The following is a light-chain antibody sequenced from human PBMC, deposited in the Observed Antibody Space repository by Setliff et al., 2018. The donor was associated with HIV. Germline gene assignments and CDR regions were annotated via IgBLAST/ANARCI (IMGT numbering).Light chain of an antibody. J-gene: IGLJ1*01. CDR3: QSYDSSLSAYV. V-gene: IGLV1-40*01. CDR2: GNN. Sequence: QSVLTQPPSVSGAPGQRVTISCTGRSSNIGSGYDVHWYQHLPGTAPKLLIYGNNNRPSGVPDRFSGSKSGTSASLATTGLQAEDEADYYCQSYDSSLSAYVFGAGTKVTVL. CDR1: SSNIGSGYD.